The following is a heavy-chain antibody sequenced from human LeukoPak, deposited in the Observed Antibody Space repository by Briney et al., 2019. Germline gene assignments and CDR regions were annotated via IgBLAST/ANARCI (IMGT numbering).Heavy chain of an antibody. D-gene: IGHD6-13*01. CDR3: AKDFPPPASYSPMGFQH. J-gene: IGHJ1*01. Sequence: PGGSLRLSCAASGFTFSSYAMSWVRQAPGKGLEWVSAISGSGGSTYYADSVKGRFTISRDNSKNTLYLQMNSLRAEDTAVYYCAKDFPPPASYSPMGFQHWGQGTLVTASS. CDR2: ISGSGGST. CDR1: GFTFSSYA. V-gene: IGHV3-23*01.